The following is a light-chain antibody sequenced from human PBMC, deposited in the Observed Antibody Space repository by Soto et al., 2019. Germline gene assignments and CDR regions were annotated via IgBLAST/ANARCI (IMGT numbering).Light chain of an antibody. CDR3: QQATSFPRT. CDR1: QSISTW. J-gene: IGKJ1*01. CDR2: KAS. V-gene: IGKV1-5*03. Sequence: DIQMTQSPSTLSASVGDRVSITCRASQSISTWLAWYQQKPGKAPKLLIYKASTLESGVPSRFSGGGFGTEFTLTISSLQPEDFATYYCQQATSFPRTFGQGTKVDIK.